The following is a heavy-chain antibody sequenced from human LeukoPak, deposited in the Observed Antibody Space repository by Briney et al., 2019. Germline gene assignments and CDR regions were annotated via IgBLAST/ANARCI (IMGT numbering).Heavy chain of an antibody. CDR2: IYPNSGDT. V-gene: IGHV1-2*02. D-gene: IGHD1-26*01. J-gene: IGHJ3*02. Sequence: ASVKVSCKASGYTFTGYYMHWVRQAPGQGLEWMGWIYPNSGDTKYVQKFQGRVTMTRDTSISTVFMEVSRLTSDDTAVYYCVRSGSDAFDIWGQGTMVTVSS. CDR3: VRSGSDAFDI. CDR1: GYTFTGYY.